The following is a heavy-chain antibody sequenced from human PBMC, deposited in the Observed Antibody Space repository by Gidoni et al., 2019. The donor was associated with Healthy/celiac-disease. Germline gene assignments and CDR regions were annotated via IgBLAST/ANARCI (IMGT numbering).Heavy chain of an antibody. CDR2: ISSSGSTI. Sequence: EVQLVESGGGLVQPGGSLRLSCAASGFTFSSYEMNWVRQAPGKGLEWVSYISSSGSTIYYADSVKGRFTISRDNAKNSLYLQMNSLRAEDTAVYYCARSGYYDSSIDIWGQGTMVTVSS. V-gene: IGHV3-48*03. CDR1: GFTFSSYE. J-gene: IGHJ3*02. D-gene: IGHD3-22*01. CDR3: ARSGYYDSSIDI.